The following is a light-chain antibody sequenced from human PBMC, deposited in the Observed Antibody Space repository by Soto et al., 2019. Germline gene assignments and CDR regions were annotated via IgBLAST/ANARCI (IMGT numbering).Light chain of an antibody. V-gene: IGKV3-15*01. Sequence: EIVMTQSPATLSVSPGERATLSCRARQSFSSNLAWYQQKPGQAPRRLIYGASTRATGIPARFSGSGSGTEFTITISSLQSEDFAVYYCQQYNNWPPWTFGQGTKVEIK. CDR3: QQYNNWPPWT. CDR1: QSFSSN. CDR2: GAS. J-gene: IGKJ1*01.